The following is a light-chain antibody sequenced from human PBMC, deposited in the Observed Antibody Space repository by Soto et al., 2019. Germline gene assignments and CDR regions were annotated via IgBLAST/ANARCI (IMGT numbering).Light chain of an antibody. J-gene: IGLJ1*01. Sequence: QSALTQPASVSGSPGQSITISCTGTSSDVGSYNLVSWYQQHPGKAPKLMIYEGSKRPSGVSDRFSGSKSGNTASLTISGLQAEDEADYYCCSYAGTSGFAYVFGTGTKSPS. V-gene: IGLV2-23*03. CDR2: EGS. CDR3: CSYAGTSGFAYV. CDR1: SSDVGSYNL.